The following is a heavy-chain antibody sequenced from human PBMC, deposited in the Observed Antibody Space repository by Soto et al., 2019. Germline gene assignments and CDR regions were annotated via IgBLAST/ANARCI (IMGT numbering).Heavy chain of an antibody. CDR3: ARYDYSNLDY. J-gene: IGHJ4*02. V-gene: IGHV3-21*01. Sequence: EVQLVESGGGLVKPGGSLRLSCAASGFIFSSYSMNWVRQAPGKGLEWVSSISSSSSYIYYADSVKGRFTISRDNAKNSLYLHMNSLRAEDTAVYYCARYDYSNLDYWGQGTLVTVSS. D-gene: IGHD4-4*01. CDR2: ISSSSSYI. CDR1: GFIFSSYS.